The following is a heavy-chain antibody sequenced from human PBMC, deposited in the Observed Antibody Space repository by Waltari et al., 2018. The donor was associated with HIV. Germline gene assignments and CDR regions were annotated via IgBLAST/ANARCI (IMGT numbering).Heavy chain of an antibody. CDR3: AGDSGFDY. CDR1: GYTFTTYT. D-gene: IGHD6-25*01. CDR2: INSGNGNT. V-gene: IGHV1-3*01. J-gene: IGHJ4*02. Sequence: QVQLVQSGAEVKKPGASVKVSCKASGYTFTTYTVQWVRQAPGQRLEWMGGINSGNGNTKYSQKFQGRVTITRDTSASTAYMELSSLRSEDTAVYYCAGDSGFDYWGQGTLVTVSS.